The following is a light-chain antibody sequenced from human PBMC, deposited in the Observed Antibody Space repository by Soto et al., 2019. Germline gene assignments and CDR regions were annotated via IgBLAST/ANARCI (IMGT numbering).Light chain of an antibody. CDR2: GAS. V-gene: IGKV3D-15*01. Sequence: PGERVTLSCRASQSVSSSYLTWYQQKPGQAPRLLIYGASTRATSIPARFSGGGSGTEFTLTISSLQSEDFVVYYCQQYNSWPPITFGQGTRLEIK. J-gene: IGKJ5*01. CDR1: QSVSSSY. CDR3: QQYNSWPPIT.